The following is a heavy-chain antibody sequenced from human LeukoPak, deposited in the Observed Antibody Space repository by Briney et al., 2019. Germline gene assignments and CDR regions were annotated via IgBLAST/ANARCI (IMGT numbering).Heavy chain of an antibody. J-gene: IGHJ5*02. CDR3: ARGHNWNYVVWFDP. Sequence: PGGSLRLSCAASGFTFSSYSMNWVRQAPGKGLEWVSYISSSSSTIYYADSVKGRFTISRDNAKNSPYLQMNSLRAEDTAVYYCARGHNWNYVVWFDPWGQGTLVTVSS. CDR2: ISSSSSTI. V-gene: IGHV3-48*04. D-gene: IGHD1-7*01. CDR1: GFTFSSYS.